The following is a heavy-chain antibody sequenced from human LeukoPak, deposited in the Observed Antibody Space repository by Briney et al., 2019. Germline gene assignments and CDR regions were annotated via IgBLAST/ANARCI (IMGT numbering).Heavy chain of an antibody. CDR1: GFTFSTYG. CDR3: VKNGEPEYYMDV. J-gene: IGHJ6*03. V-gene: IGHV3-23*01. CDR2: ISGSGSNT. Sequence: GGSLRLSCAASGFTFSTYGMNWVRQAPGKGLEWVSGISGSGSNTYYPDSVKGRLTTSRDNSKNTLYLQMNSLRAEDTAVYYCVKNGEPEYYMDVWGKGTTVTVSS. D-gene: IGHD1-14*01.